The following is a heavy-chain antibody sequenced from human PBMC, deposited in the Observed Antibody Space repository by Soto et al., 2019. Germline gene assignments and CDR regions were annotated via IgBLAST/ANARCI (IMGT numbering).Heavy chain of an antibody. Sequence: EVQLLESGGGLVQPGGSLRLSCAASGFTFSSYAMSWVRQAPGKGLEWVSAISGSGGSTYYADSVKGRFTISRDNSKNTLDLQMNSLRAEDTAVYYCAKPLKKYSSSSEDYWGQGTLVTVSS. V-gene: IGHV3-23*01. CDR2: ISGSGGST. CDR1: GFTFSSYA. CDR3: AKPLKKYSSSSEDY. D-gene: IGHD6-6*01. J-gene: IGHJ4*02.